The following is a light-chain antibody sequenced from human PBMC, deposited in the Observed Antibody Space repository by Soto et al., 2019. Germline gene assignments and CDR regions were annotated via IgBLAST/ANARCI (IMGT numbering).Light chain of an antibody. Sequence: DIQVTQSPSSLSASLGDRVSITCRASRDISNYLAWYQQKPGQVPRLLISGASTLHSGVPSRFSGSGSGTDFTLTITSLQPEDIATYFCHKDDTAPLTFGGGTKVEI. CDR1: RDISNY. CDR3: HKDDTAPLT. CDR2: GAS. V-gene: IGKV1-27*01. J-gene: IGKJ4*02.